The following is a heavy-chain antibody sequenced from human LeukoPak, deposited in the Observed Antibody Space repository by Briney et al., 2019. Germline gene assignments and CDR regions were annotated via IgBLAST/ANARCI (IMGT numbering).Heavy chain of an antibody. V-gene: IGHV3-30*02. J-gene: IGHJ4*02. CDR3: ATGRDTAMVRLDY. D-gene: IGHD5-18*01. Sequence: PGGSLRLSCAASGFTFSSYGMHWVRQAPGKGLEWVAFIRYDGTNKYYGDSVKGRFTISRDNSKNTMYLQMNSLRAEDTAVYFCATGRDTAMVRLDYWGQGTLVTVSS. CDR2: IRYDGTNK. CDR1: GFTFSSYG.